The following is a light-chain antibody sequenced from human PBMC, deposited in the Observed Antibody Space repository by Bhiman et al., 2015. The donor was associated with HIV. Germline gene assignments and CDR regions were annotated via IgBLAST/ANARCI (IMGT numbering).Light chain of an antibody. V-gene: IGLV2-14*03. CDR1: SSDVGGYNY. CDR3: SSYTTSTTYV. Sequence: QSALTQPASVSGSPGQSITISCTGTSSDVGGYNYVSWCQQHPGKAPKLMIYDVSNRPSGVSNRISGLQAEDEADYYCSSYTTSTTYVFGTGTKVTVL. CDR2: DVS. J-gene: IGLJ1*01.